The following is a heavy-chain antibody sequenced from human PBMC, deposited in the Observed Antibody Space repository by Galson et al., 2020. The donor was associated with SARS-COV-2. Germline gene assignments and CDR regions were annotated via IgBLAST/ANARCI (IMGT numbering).Heavy chain of an antibody. CDR2: VSSNGRGT. Sequence: GGSLRLYCSVSGFTFSRHAMHWVRQAAGKGLECVSGVSSNGRGTYYADPVKGRFTISRDDSKDTLYLQMSGLRPEDTAIYYCVRDPSAILGNYFYFWGQGTLVTVSS. V-gene: IGHV3-64D*06. CDR1: GFTFSRHA. CDR3: VRDPSAILGNYFYF. J-gene: IGHJ4*02.